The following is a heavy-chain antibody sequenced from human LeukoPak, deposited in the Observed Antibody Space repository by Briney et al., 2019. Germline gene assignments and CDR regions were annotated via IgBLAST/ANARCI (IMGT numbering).Heavy chain of an antibody. CDR2: TSGSGRSI. CDR1: GFIFSSYW. D-gene: IGHD6-19*01. V-gene: IGHV3-23*01. CDR3: AKDMNSWRDGSGLGDYFDY. Sequence: GGSLRLSCAASGFIFSSYWMHWVRQAPGKGLEWVSGTSGSGRSIHYADSVKGRFTISRDNSKNTLYLQMNSLRADDTAVYYCAKDMNSWRDGSGLGDYFDYWGQGTLVTVSS. J-gene: IGHJ4*02.